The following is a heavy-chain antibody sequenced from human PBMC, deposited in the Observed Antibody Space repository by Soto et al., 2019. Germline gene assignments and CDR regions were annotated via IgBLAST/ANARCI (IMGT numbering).Heavy chain of an antibody. CDR3: ARRPSSGYAYYFDY. CDR2: IFYTGST. J-gene: IGHJ4*02. D-gene: IGHD3-22*01. V-gene: IGHV4-39*01. CDR1: DDSISSSTYY. Sequence: SETLSLTCSVSDDSISSSTYYWGWIRQPPGKGLEWLGYIFYTGSTYKNPSLKSRVTISADSSKNQLSVNLTSVTATDTAVYYCARRPSSGYAYYFDYWGQGILVTVSS.